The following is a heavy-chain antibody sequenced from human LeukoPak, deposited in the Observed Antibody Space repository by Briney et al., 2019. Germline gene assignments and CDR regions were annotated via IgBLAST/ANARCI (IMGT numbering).Heavy chain of an antibody. J-gene: IGHJ3*02. CDR2: ISAYNGNT. CDR1: GYTFTSYG. V-gene: IGHV1-18*01. CDR3: ARGNQVLYYDFWSRHHWDAFDI. Sequence: GASVKVSCKASGYTFTSYGISWVRQAPGQGLEWMGWISAYNGNTNYAQKLQGRVTMTTDTSTSTAYMELRSLRSDDTAVYYCARGNQVLYYDFWSRHHWDAFDIWGQGTMVTVSS. D-gene: IGHD3-3*01.